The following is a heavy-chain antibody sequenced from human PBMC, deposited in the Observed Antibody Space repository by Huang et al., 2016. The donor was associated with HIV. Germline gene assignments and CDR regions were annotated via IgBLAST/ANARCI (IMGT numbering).Heavy chain of an antibody. V-gene: IGHV2-5*02. J-gene: IGHJ6*03. D-gene: IGHD7-27*01. Sequence: QITLKESGPTVIKPTQTLTLTCSFSGFSLNHKGVGVGWIRQPPGKALEWLVLIYWDDDKRFTPALENRITITKDTSKNQVVFTMTNLDPMDTGTYYCAHIGRLGNYYMDVWGNGTTVTVSS. CDR1: GFSLNHKGVG. CDR2: IYWDDDK. CDR3: AHIGRLGNYYMDV.